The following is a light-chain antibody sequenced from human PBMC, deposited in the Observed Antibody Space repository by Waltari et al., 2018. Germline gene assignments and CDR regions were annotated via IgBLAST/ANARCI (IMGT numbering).Light chain of an antibody. CDR1: QSVGRY. Sequence: EIVLTQSPGTLSLSPGERATLSCRASQSVGRYLAWYQQKPGQAPRLHIYGASTGATGIPYRFSGSGSGTDFSLIISRLEPEDFAVYFCQKYEALPATFGQGTKVEIK. J-gene: IGKJ1*01. V-gene: IGKV3-20*01. CDR3: QKYEALPAT. CDR2: GAS.